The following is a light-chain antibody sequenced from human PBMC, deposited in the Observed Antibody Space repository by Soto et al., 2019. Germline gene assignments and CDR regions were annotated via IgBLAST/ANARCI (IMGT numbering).Light chain of an antibody. V-gene: IGKV3-15*01. CDR2: DAS. J-gene: IGKJ4*01. CDR3: QQYNNWPLG. CDR1: QSVNSK. Sequence: EIVMTQSPATLSVSPGERATLSCRASQSVNSKLAWYQQKPGQAPRLLIHDASTRADGIPVRFSGSGSGTEFTLTISSLQSEDFAVYYCQQYNNWPLGFGGGTKVEIK.